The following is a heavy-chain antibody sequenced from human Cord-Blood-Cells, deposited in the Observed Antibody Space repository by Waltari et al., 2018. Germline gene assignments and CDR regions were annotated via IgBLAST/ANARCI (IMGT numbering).Heavy chain of an antibody. Sequence: QVQLVESGGGVVQPGRSLRLSCAASGFTFSSYGMHWVRQAPGKGLEGVAVISYDGSNKYYADSVKGRFTISRDNSKNTLYLQMNSLRAEDTAVYYCAKNGRANWAFDYWGQGTLVTVSS. V-gene: IGHV3-30*18. D-gene: IGHD7-27*01. CDR3: AKNGRANWAFDY. CDR2: ISYDGSNK. CDR1: GFTFSSYG. J-gene: IGHJ4*02.